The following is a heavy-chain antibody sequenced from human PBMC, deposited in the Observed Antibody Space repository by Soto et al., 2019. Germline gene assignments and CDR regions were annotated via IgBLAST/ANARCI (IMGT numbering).Heavy chain of an antibody. Sequence: QVQLVESGGGVVQPGRSLRLSCAASGFTFSSYGMHWVRQAPGKGLEWVAVIWYDGSNKYYADSVKGRFTISRDNSKNTLYLQMNSLRAEDTAVYYCARDSYCSGGSCTYYLDYWGQGTLVTVSS. CDR2: IWYDGSNK. CDR3: ARDSYCSGGSCTYYLDY. J-gene: IGHJ4*02. V-gene: IGHV3-33*01. CDR1: GFTFSSYG. D-gene: IGHD2-15*01.